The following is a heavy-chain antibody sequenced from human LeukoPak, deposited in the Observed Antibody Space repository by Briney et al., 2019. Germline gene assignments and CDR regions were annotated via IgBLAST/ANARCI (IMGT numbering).Heavy chain of an antibody. D-gene: IGHD6-13*01. V-gene: IGHV3-48*04. CDR2: ISSSGSTI. J-gene: IGHJ4*02. Sequence: GGSLRLSCAASGFTFSSYAMSWVRQAPGKELEWVSYISSSGSTIYYADSVKGRFTISRDNAKNSLYLQMNSLRAEDTAVYYCAREGSSSWYSFDYWGQGTLVTVSS. CDR3: AREGSSSWYSFDY. CDR1: GFTFSSYA.